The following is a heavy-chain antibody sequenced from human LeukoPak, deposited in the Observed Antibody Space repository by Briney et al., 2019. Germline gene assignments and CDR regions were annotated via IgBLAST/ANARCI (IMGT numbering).Heavy chain of an antibody. CDR1: GFTFSSYA. J-gene: IGHJ4*02. V-gene: IGHV3-7*03. CDR2: IKKDGSEK. Sequence: GGSLRLSCAASGFTFSSYAMSWVRQAPGKGLEWVANIKKDGSEKNYVDSVKGRFTISRDNAKNSLYLQMNSLRAEDTAVYYCAKGAISDDAYFDYWGQGTLVSVSS. CDR3: AKGAISDDAYFDY. D-gene: IGHD3-16*01.